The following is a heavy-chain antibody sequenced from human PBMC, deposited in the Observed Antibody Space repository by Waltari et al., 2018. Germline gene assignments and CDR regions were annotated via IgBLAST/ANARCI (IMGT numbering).Heavy chain of an antibody. CDR3: VRGESHDRDGAFDV. CDR1: GYTFTRLN. V-gene: IGHV1-8*01. J-gene: IGHJ3*01. Sequence: QVQLVQSGAEVNKPGASVKVSCKASGYTFTRLNINWIRQATGQGLEGMGWMNPNNGDPGYEQTFQGRVTLTRDISIDTAYMELSSLRLDDTTAYYCVRGESHDRDGAFDVWGQGTVVTVSS. CDR2: MNPNNGDP.